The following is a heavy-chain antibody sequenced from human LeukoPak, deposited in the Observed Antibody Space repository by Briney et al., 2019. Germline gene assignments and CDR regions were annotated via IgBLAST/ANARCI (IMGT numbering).Heavy chain of an antibody. D-gene: IGHD3-22*01. J-gene: IGHJ4*02. Sequence: PGGSLRLSCAASGFTFSSYGMSWVRQAPGKGLEWVSAISGSGGSTYYADSVKGRFTISRDNSKNTLHLQMNSLRAEDTAVYYCAKDPTDFDSSGQTYFDYWGQGTLVTVSS. CDR1: GFTFSSYG. CDR3: AKDPTDFDSSGQTYFDY. V-gene: IGHV3-23*01. CDR2: ISGSGGST.